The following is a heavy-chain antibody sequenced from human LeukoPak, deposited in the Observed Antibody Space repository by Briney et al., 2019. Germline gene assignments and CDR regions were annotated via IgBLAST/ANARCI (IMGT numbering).Heavy chain of an antibody. CDR2: MYYSGTT. CDR1: GYSISNGYY. J-gene: IGHJ6*03. V-gene: IGHV4-61*01. Sequence: SETLSLTCTVSGYSISNGYYWSWIRQPPGKGLEWIGYMYYSGTTNYNPSLKSRITMSVDTSKNQFSLRLTSVTAADTAVYYCARGAFITNYYYYYMDVWGKGTTVTVSS. D-gene: IGHD3-22*01. CDR3: ARGAFITNYYYYYMDV.